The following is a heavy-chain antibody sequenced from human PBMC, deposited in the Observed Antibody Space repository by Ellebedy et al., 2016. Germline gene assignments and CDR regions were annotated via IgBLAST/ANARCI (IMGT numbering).Heavy chain of an antibody. CDR3: AKDRGARAVSGKDF. J-gene: IGHJ4*02. CDR2: ITSSSSYM. Sequence: GESLKISCTASGFTFSNYSMNWVRQAPGKGLEWVSSITSSSSYMYYADSVKGRFTISRDNAKNSLYLQMNSLRAEDTAVYYCAKDRGARAVSGKDFWGQGTLVTVSS. V-gene: IGHV3-21*01. CDR1: GFTFSNYS. D-gene: IGHD3-10*01.